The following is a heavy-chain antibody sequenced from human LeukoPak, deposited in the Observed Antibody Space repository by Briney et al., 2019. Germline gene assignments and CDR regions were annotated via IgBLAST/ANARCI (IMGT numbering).Heavy chain of an antibody. CDR1: GYTLTELS. V-gene: IGHV1-24*01. D-gene: IGHD1-26*01. CDR2: FDPEDGET. Sequence: ASVKVSCKVSGYTLTELSMHWVRQAPGKGLEWMGGFDPEDGETIYAQKFQGRVTMTEDTSTDTAYMELSSLRSGDTAVYYCAITTRKRELGDAFDIWGQGTMVTVSS. CDR3: AITTRKRELGDAFDI. J-gene: IGHJ3*02.